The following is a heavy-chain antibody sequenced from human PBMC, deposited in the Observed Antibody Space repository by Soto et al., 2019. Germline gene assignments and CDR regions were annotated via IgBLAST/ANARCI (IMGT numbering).Heavy chain of an antibody. CDR3: ARSPLSAVSYYYYYMDV. CDR1: GGSFSGYY. CDR2: INHSGST. J-gene: IGHJ6*03. Sequence: QVQLQQWGAGLLKPSETLSLTCAVYGGSFSGYYWSWIRQPPGKGLEWIGEINHSGSTNYNPSLKSRVTISVDTSKNQFSLKLSSVTAADTAVYYWARSPLSAVSYYYYYMDVWGKGTTVTVSS. V-gene: IGHV4-34*01.